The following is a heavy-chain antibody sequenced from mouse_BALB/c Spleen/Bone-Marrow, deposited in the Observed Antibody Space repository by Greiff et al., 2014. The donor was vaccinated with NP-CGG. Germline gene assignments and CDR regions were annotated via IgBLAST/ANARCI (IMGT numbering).Heavy chain of an antibody. Sequence: EVQLQHSGAELVKPGASVKLSCTASGFNIKDTYMHWVKQRPEQGLEWIGRIDPANGNTKYDPKFQGKATITADTSSNTAYLQLSSLTSEDTAVYYCARGYYDYDLDYWGQGTTLTVSS. V-gene: IGHV14-3*02. CDR2: IDPANGNT. D-gene: IGHD2-4*01. J-gene: IGHJ2*01. CDR1: GFNIKDTY. CDR3: ARGYYDYDLDY.